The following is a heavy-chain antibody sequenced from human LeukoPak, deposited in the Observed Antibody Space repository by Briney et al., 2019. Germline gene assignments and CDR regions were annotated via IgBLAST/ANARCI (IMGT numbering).Heavy chain of an antibody. V-gene: IGHV3-7*01. CDR3: ARVAGRGGDY. Sequence: QPGRSLRLSCAASGFTFSNFWMTWVRQTPGKELEWVAHINLDGSETYYVDSVKGRFTTSRDNAKNSLFLQLDSLRVEDTAVYYCARVAGRGGDYWGQGTPVTVSS. D-gene: IGHD2-15*01. J-gene: IGHJ4*02. CDR1: GFTFSNFW. CDR2: INLDGSET.